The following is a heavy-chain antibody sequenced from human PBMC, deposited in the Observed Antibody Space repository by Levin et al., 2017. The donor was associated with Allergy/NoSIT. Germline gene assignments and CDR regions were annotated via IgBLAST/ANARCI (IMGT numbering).Heavy chain of an antibody. Sequence: GESLKISCKASGYTFTSYGISWVRQAPGQGLEWMGWISAYNGNTNYAQKLQGRVTMTTDTSTSTAYMELRSLRSDDTAVYYCAREWEPNLGRRYGMDVWGQGTTVTVSS. CDR2: ISAYNGNT. V-gene: IGHV1-18*01. CDR3: AREWEPNLGRRYGMDV. CDR1: GYTFTSYG. D-gene: IGHD1-26*01. J-gene: IGHJ6*02.